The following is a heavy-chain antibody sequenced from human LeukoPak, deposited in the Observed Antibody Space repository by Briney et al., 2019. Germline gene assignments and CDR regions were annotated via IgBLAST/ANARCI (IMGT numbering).Heavy chain of an antibody. Sequence: QPGGSLRLSCTASGFTFGDYAMSWVRQAPGKGLEWVGFIRSKAYGGTTEYAASVKGRFTISRDDSKSIAYLQMNSLKTEDTAVYYCTQSVLHYYGMDVWGQGTLVTVSS. J-gene: IGHJ6*02. CDR1: GFTFGDYA. V-gene: IGHV3-49*04. CDR3: TQSVLHYYGMDV. CDR2: IRSKAYGGTT.